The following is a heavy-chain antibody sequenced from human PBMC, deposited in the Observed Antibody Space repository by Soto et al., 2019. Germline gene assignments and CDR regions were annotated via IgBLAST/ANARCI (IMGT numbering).Heavy chain of an antibody. Sequence: NPSETLSLTCAVYGGSFSGYYWSWIRQPPGKGLEWIGEINHSGSTNYNPSLKSRVTISVDTSKNQFSLKLSSVTAADTAVYYCARGYYYGSGIYYYYYYGMDVWGQGTTVTVSS. J-gene: IGHJ6*02. CDR3: ARGYYYGSGIYYYYYYGMDV. V-gene: IGHV4-34*01. D-gene: IGHD3-10*01. CDR2: INHSGST. CDR1: GGSFSGYY.